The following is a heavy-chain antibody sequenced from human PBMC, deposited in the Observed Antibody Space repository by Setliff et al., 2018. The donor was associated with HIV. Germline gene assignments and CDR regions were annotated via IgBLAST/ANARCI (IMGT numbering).Heavy chain of an antibody. V-gene: IGHV1-24*01. CDR2: FDPQDGET. J-gene: IGHJ4*02. CDR3: AIDGAGGWLRPMPDY. D-gene: IGHD5-12*01. Sequence: ASVKVSCKVFGFTLSEVSIHWVRQAPGKGLGWMGYFDPQDGETVYAQKFQGRVTMTEDTSIDTAYMELTRLRSEDTAVYYCAIDGAGGWLRPMPDYWGQGTLVTVSS. CDR1: GFTLSEVS.